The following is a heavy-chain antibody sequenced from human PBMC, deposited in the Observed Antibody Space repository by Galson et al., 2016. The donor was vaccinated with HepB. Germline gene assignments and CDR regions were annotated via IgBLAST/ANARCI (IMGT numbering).Heavy chain of an antibody. CDR2: IYPADFDT. J-gene: IGHJ6*02. V-gene: IGHV5-51*01. CDR3: ARRPHPGAMDV. Sequence: QSGAEVKKPGESLRISCKGSGYSFTNYWIAWVRQMPGRGLEWMGIIYPADFDTRYSPSFQGQVTIPADKSNSTAYLQLSSLRASATAMYYQARRPHPGAMDVWGQGTAVTFSS. D-gene: IGHD3-10*01. CDR1: GYSFTNYW.